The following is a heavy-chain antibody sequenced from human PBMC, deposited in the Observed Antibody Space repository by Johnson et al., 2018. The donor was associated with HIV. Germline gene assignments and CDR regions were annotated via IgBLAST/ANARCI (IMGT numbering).Heavy chain of an antibody. CDR2: INWNGGSI. V-gene: IGHV3-20*04. J-gene: IGHJ3*02. CDR3: ARVKGATNALDI. D-gene: IGHD1-26*01. CDR1: GFTFDDYD. Sequence: VQLVESGGGVARPGGSLRLSCAASGFTFDDYDMNWVRQAPGKGLEWVSGINWNGGSIGYAESVKGRFTISRENSKNTLYLQMNSLRAEDTAVYYCARVKGATNALDIWGPGTLVTVSS.